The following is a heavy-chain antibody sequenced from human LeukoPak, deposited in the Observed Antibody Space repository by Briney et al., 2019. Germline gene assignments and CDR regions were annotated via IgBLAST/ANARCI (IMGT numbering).Heavy chain of an antibody. CDR1: GGSISSSNW. Sequence: SGTLSLTCAVSGGSISSSNWWSWVRQPPGKGLEWIGEIYHSGSTNYNPSLKSRVTISVDKSKNQFSLKLSSVTAADTAVHYCARDNWNYRAWFDPWGQGTLVTVSS. CDR2: IYHSGST. CDR3: ARDNWNYRAWFDP. V-gene: IGHV4-4*02. D-gene: IGHD1-7*01. J-gene: IGHJ5*02.